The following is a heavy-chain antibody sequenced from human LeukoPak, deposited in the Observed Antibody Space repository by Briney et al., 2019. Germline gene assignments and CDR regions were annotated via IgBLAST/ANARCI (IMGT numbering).Heavy chain of an antibody. D-gene: IGHD4-17*01. J-gene: IGHJ4*02. V-gene: IGHV4-39*01. CDR1: GGSISRSNYY. CDR2: IYNSGST. Sequence: SETLSLTCTVSGGSISRSNYYWGWIRQPPGKGLEWIGTIYNSGSTYYNPSLKSRVTMSVDTSKNQFSLKLRSVTAADTTVYYCARYVNWDYGLPFDYWGQGILVTVSS. CDR3: ARYVNWDYGLPFDY.